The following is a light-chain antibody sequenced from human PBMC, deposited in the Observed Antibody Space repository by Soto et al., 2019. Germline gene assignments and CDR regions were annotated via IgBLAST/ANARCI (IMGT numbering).Light chain of an antibody. CDR2: GAS. J-gene: IGKJ2*01. V-gene: IGKV1-6*01. Sequence: AIQMTQFPASLSASVGDRVTITCRASQGIRDELGWYQQKPGKAPKLLIYGASRLESGVPSRFSGSGSGTDISLTIYSLRPEDSATYFCLQDYNYPRTFGQGTKLQIK. CDR1: QGIRDE. CDR3: LQDYNYPRT.